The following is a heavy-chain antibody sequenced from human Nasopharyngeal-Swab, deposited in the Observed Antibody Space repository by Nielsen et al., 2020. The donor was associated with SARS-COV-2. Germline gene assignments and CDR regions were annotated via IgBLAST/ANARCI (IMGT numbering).Heavy chain of an antibody. V-gene: IGHV5-10-1*01. D-gene: IGHD3-10*01. CDR3: ARRIGYYYYIDV. Sequence: KVSCKGSGYSFTSYWISWVRQMPGKGLEWMGRIDPSDSYTNYSPSFQGHVTISADKSISTAYLKWSSLKASDTAMYYCARRIGYYYYIDVWGKGTTVTVSS. J-gene: IGHJ6*03. CDR1: GYSFTSYW. CDR2: IDPSDSYT.